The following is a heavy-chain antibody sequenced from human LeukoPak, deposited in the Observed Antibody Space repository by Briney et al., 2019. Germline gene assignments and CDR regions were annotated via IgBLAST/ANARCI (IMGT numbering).Heavy chain of an antibody. Sequence: GGSLRLSCAASGFTFSSYAMSWVRQAPGKGLEWVSGISSGSGGTTYYADFVKGRFTIFRDSSENTLYLQMHSLRAEDSAVYYCAKAHSSSWFYAYFDYWGQGTLVTVSS. D-gene: IGHD6-13*01. V-gene: IGHV3-23*01. CDR1: GFTFSSYA. CDR3: AKAHSSSWFYAYFDY. J-gene: IGHJ4*02. CDR2: ISSGSGGTT.